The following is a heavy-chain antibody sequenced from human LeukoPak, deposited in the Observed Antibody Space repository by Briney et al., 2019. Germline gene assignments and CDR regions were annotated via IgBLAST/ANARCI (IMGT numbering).Heavy chain of an antibody. Sequence: GGSLRLSCAASGFTVSSNYMNWVRKAPGKGLEWVSIIYSGGTTYYADSVKGRITISRDNAKNSLYLQINSLRAEDTAVYYCANGASWFGELGYHDYWGQGTLVTVSS. CDR2: IYSGGTT. D-gene: IGHD3-10*01. J-gene: IGHJ4*02. CDR1: GFTVSSNY. V-gene: IGHV3-53*01. CDR3: ANGASWFGELGYHDY.